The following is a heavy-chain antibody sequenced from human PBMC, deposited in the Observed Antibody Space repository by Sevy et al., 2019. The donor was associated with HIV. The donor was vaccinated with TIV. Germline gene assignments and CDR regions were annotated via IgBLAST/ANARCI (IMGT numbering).Heavy chain of an antibody. CDR1: TFTFSSYS. V-gene: IGHV3-48*02. CDR3: ASRGYCGGGSCYSGPNDY. CDR2: ISSSSGTR. D-gene: IGHD2-15*01. Sequence: GGSLRLSCAASTFTFSSYSMHWVRQAPGKGLEWVSYISSSSGTRYYADSVKGRFTISRDNAKNSLFLQMNSLRDEHTAVYYCASRGYCGGGSCYSGPNDYWGQGTLVTVSS. J-gene: IGHJ4*02.